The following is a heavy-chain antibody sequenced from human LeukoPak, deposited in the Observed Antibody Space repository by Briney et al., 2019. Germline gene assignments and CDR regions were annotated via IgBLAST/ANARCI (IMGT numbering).Heavy chain of an antibody. J-gene: IGHJ6*03. D-gene: IGHD3-10*01. Sequence: ASVKVSCKASGYTFTSYYMHWVRQAPGQGLEWMGIINPSGGSTSYAQKFQGRVTMTRDMSTSTVYMELSSLRSEDTAVYYCARYGSGSYYLVSSYYYMDVWGKGTTVTVSS. CDR2: INPSGGST. CDR1: GYTFTSYY. V-gene: IGHV1-46*01. CDR3: ARYGSGSYYLVSSYYYMDV.